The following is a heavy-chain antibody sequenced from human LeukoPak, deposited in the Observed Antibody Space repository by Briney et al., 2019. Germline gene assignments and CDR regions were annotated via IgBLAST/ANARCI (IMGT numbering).Heavy chain of an antibody. CDR2: INHSGST. CDR1: GGSFSGYY. V-gene: IGHV4-34*01. Sequence: SETLSLTCAVYGGSFSGYYWSWICQPPGKELEWIGEINHSGSTNYNPSLKSRVTISVDTSKNQFSLKLSSVTAADTAVYYCARGLYCSSTSCYGRGNNWFDPWGQGTLVTVSS. D-gene: IGHD2-2*01. CDR3: ARGLYCSSTSCYGRGNNWFDP. J-gene: IGHJ5*02.